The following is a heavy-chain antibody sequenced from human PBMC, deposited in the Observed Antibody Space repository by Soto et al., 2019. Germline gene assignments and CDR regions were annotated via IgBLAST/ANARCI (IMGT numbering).Heavy chain of an antibody. J-gene: IGHJ4*02. Sequence: GGSLRLSCAASGFTFSSYGMHWVRQAPGKGLEWVAVISYDGSNKYYADSVKGRFTISRDNSKNTLYLQMNSLRAEDTAVYYCRTQWLDWGQGTLVTVSS. D-gene: IGHD6-19*01. V-gene: IGHV3-30*03. CDR2: ISYDGSNK. CDR3: RTQWLD. CDR1: GFTFSSYG.